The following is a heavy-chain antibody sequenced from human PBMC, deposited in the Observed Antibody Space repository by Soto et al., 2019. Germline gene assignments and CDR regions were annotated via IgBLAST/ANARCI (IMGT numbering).Heavy chain of an antibody. D-gene: IGHD7-27*01. Sequence: LQESVPGLVKASETLSLSCSVSFGPMRGYYWSWIRQPPGKGLEWIANIFYNGGANYNPSLRSRVTMSVDKSKNSFSLRLTSVTPADTAVYYCARDGDHDYCYGMDIWGQGTTVTVS. V-gene: IGHV4-59*01. CDR1: FGPMRGYY. J-gene: IGHJ6*02. CDR2: IFYNGGA. CDR3: ARDGDHDYCYGMDI.